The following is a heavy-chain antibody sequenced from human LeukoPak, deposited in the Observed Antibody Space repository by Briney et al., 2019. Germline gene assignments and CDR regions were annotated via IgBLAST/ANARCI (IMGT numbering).Heavy chain of an antibody. CDR2: ISGSGGST. CDR3: AKSSYYDSSGYYREYYFDY. Sequence: GGSLRLSCAASGFTFSSYAMSWVRQAPGKGLEWVSAISGSGGSTYYADSVKGRFTISRDNSKSTLFLQMNSLRAEDTAVYYCAKSSYYDSSGYYREYYFDYWGQGTLVTVSS. D-gene: IGHD3-22*01. V-gene: IGHV3-23*01. J-gene: IGHJ4*02. CDR1: GFTFSSYA.